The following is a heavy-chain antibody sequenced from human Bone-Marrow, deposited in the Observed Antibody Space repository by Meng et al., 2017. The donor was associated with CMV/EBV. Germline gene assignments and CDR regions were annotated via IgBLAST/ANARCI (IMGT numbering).Heavy chain of an antibody. CDR1: GFTFSSYS. D-gene: IGHD3-16*01. J-gene: IGHJ4*02. CDR3: ARERGFGLHLYFDS. V-gene: IGHV3-21*01. Sequence: LSLTCAASGFTFSSYSMNWVRQAPGKGLEWVSSISSSSSYIYYADSVKGRFTISRDNSKNTLYLQMNSLRAEDTAVYYCARERGFGLHLYFDSWGQGTLVTVSS. CDR2: ISSSSSYI.